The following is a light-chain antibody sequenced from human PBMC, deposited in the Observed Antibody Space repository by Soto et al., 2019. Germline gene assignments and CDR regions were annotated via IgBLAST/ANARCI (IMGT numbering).Light chain of an antibody. CDR1: QRISAY. J-gene: IGKJ1*01. CDR3: QQSYSDWT. CDR2: AAS. Sequence: DIQMTQSPSSLSATVGDRVTITCRASQRISAYLNWYQQTPGKAPKLLIYAASSLQTGVPSRFSGSGSGTDFALTISSLQPEDFATYYCQQSYSDWTFGQGTKVDIK. V-gene: IGKV1-39*01.